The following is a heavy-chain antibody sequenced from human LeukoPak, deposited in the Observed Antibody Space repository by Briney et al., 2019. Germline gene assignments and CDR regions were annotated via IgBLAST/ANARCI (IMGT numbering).Heavy chain of an antibody. Sequence: GGSLRLSCAASGFTFSDYSMSGIRQAPGKGLEGGSYITDDGSTTNYADSVKGRFTISRDNARNSLYLQMNSLRAEDTAVYYCARTSFYYGRSGYDYWGQGTLVTVSS. CDR3: ARTSFYYGRSGYDY. CDR1: GFTFSDYS. V-gene: IGHV3-11*01. D-gene: IGHD3-22*01. J-gene: IGHJ4*02. CDR2: ITDDGSTT.